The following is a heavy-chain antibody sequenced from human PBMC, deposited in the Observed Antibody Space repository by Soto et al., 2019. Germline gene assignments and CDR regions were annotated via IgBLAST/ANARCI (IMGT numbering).Heavy chain of an antibody. CDR1: GYTFTSYG. Sequence: GASVKVSCKASGYTFTSYGISWVRQAPGQGLEWMGWISAYNGNTNYAQKLQGRVTMTTDTSTSTAYMELRSLRSDDTAVYYCARDHYYDSSGYYSYFDYWGQGTLVTVSS. CDR3: ARDHYYDSSGYYSYFDY. D-gene: IGHD3-22*01. V-gene: IGHV1-18*01. CDR2: ISAYNGNT. J-gene: IGHJ4*02.